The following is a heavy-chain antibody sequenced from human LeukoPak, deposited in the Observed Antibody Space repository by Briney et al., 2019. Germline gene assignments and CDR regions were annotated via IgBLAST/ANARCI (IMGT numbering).Heavy chain of an antibody. Sequence: GGSLRLSCAASGFTFSSNYMSWVRQAPGKGLEWVSVIYSGGSTYYADSVKGRFTISRDNSKNTLYLQMNSLRAEDTAVYYCARVSDGTTVYFVYWGQGTLVTVSS. V-gene: IGHV3-66*02. CDR1: GFTFSSNY. CDR3: ARVSDGTTVYFVY. CDR2: IYSGGST. J-gene: IGHJ4*02. D-gene: IGHD1-7*01.